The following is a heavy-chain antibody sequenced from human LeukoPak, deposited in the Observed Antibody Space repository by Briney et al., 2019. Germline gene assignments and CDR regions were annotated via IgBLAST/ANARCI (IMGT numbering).Heavy chain of an antibody. J-gene: IGHJ6*02. CDR2: ISGSGGST. D-gene: IGHD3-3*01. CDR3: AKDSVRFLEWLLYPPVNYYGMDV. Sequence: GGSLRLSCAASGFTFSSYAMSWVRHAPGKGLEWVSAISGSGGSTYYADSVKGRFTISRDNSKNTLYLQVNSLRAEDTAVYYCAKDSVRFLEWLLYPPVNYYGMDVWGQGTTVTVSS. CDR1: GFTFSSYA. V-gene: IGHV3-23*01.